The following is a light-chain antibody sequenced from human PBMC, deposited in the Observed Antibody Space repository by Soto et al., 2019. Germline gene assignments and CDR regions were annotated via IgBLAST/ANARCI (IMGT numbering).Light chain of an antibody. V-gene: IGLV2-14*01. Sequence: QSVLTQPASVSGSPGQSITISCTGTSSDVGGYNYVSWYQQHPGKAPKLMIYDVSNRPSGVSNRFSGSKSGNTASLTISGLQAEDEADYYCSSYTSSSLLSYVFGTGTMVTVL. CDR1: SSDVGGYNY. CDR3: SSYTSSSLLSYV. CDR2: DVS. J-gene: IGLJ1*01.